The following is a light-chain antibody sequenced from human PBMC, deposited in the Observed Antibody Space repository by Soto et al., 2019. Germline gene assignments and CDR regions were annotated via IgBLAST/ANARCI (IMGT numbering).Light chain of an antibody. CDR1: QSVTSNY. V-gene: IGKV3-20*01. CDR2: GSS. J-gene: IGKJ1*01. Sequence: EIVLTQSPGTLSLSPGERATLSCRASQSVTSNYLAWYQQKPGQAPRLLIFGSSTRATGIPDRFSGSGSGTDFTLTISRLEPEDFAVYYCQHYATSLIPFGQGPRWIS. CDR3: QHYATSLIP.